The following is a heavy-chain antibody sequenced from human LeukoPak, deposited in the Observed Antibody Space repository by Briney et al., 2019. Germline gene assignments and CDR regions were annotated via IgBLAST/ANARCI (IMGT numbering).Heavy chain of an antibody. D-gene: IGHD5-18*01. CDR1: GGSITSYY. J-gene: IGHJ4*02. CDR2: IYYSGST. Sequence: SETLSLTCTVSGGSITSYYWSWIRQPPGKGLEWIGYIYYSGSTNYNPSLKSRVTISVDTPKNQFSLKLSSVTAADTAVYYCASAGRGYSYGYFDYWGQGTLVTVSS. V-gene: IGHV4-59*08. CDR3: ASAGRGYSYGYFDY.